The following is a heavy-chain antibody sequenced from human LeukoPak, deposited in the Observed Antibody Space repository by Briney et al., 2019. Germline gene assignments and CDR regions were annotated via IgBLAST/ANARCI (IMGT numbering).Heavy chain of an antibody. J-gene: IGHJ4*02. CDR2: IYPRGTT. CDR3: ARGQEVVAENYFDY. CDR1: GGSISSGRYY. D-gene: IGHD5-12*01. Sequence: SQTLSLTCTVSGGSISSGRYYWSWIRQPAGKGLEWIGRIYPRGTTNYNPSLKRRVTISVDTTKNQFSLKLRSVTAADTAVYYSARGQEVVAENYFDYWGQGTLVTVSS. V-gene: IGHV4-61*02.